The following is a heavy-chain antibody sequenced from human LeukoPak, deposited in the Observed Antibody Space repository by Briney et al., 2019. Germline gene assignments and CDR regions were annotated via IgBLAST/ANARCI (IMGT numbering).Heavy chain of an antibody. D-gene: IGHD3-22*01. CDR3: AKDGPRVGYDSSGYSDY. CDR1: GFTFSSYG. J-gene: IGHJ4*02. Sequence: GGSLRLSCAASGFTFSSYGMHWVRQAPGKGLEWVAVISYDRSNKYYADSVKGRFTISRDNSKNTLYLQMNSLRAEDTAVYYCAKDGPRVGYDSSGYSDYWGQGTLVTVSS. CDR2: ISYDRSNK. V-gene: IGHV3-30*18.